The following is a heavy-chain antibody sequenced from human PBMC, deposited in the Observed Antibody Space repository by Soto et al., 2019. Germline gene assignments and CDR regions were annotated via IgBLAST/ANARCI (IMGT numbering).Heavy chain of an antibody. Sequence: PGGSLRLSCAASGFTVSSNYMSWVRQAPGKGLEWVSVIYSGGSTYYADSVKGRFTISRDNSKNTLYLQMNSLRAEDMAVYYCARSGSWYSFFDYWGQGTLVTVSS. J-gene: IGHJ4*02. CDR2: IYSGGST. D-gene: IGHD2-15*01. V-gene: IGHV3-66*01. CDR3: ARSGSWYSFFDY. CDR1: GFTVSSNY.